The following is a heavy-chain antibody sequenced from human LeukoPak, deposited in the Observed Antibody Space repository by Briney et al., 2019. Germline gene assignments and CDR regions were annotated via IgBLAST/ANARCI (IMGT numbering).Heavy chain of an antibody. CDR3: ARAEIFGVVIIAGTKHSNTYSDY. D-gene: IGHD3-3*01. CDR2: INAGNGNT. Sequence: APVKVSFKASGYTFTSYAMHWVRQAPGQRLEWMGWINAGNGNTKYSQKFQGRVTITRDTSASTAYMELSSLRSEDTAVYYCARAEIFGVVIIAGTKHSNTYSDYWGQGTLVTVSS. V-gene: IGHV1-3*01. J-gene: IGHJ4*02. CDR1: GYTFTSYA.